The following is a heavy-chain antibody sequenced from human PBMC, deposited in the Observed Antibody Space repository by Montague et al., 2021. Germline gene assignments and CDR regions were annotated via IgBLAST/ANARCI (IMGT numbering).Heavy chain of an antibody. CDR3: ARPQQQLAFDY. Sequence: SGSTYYNPSLKSRVTISVDTSKNQLSLKLSSVTAADTAGYYCARPQQQLAFDYWGQGTLVTV. V-gene: IGHV4-39*01. CDR2: SGST. J-gene: IGHJ4*02. D-gene: IGHD6-13*01.